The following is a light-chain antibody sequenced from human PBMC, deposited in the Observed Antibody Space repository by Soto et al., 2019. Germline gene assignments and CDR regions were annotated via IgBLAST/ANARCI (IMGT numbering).Light chain of an antibody. J-gene: IGKJ1*01. V-gene: IGKV1-6*01. CDR3: LQNHNYPRT. CDR2: GAS. CDR1: QDISDD. Sequence: AIPMTQSPSSLSASVRDRVTITCRASQDISDDVGWYQQTPGKAPKLLISGASRLQSGVPSRFSGSGSGAQFTLTITSLRPEDSAIYYCLQNHNYPRTFGQGTKVEI.